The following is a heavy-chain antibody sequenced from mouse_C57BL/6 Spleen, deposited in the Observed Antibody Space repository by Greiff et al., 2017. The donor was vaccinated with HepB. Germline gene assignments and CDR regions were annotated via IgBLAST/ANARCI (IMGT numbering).Heavy chain of an antibody. CDR3: ARHGDDGYYSAWFAY. CDR2: ISSGGSYN. J-gene: IGHJ3*01. D-gene: IGHD2-3*01. Sequence: EVKLVESGGDLVKPGGSLKLSCAASGFTFSSYGMSWVRQTPDKRLEWVATISSGGSYNYYPDSVKGRFTISRDNAKNTLYLQMSSLKSEDTAMYYCARHGDDGYYSAWFAYWGQGTLVTVSA. V-gene: IGHV5-6*01. CDR1: GFTFSSYG.